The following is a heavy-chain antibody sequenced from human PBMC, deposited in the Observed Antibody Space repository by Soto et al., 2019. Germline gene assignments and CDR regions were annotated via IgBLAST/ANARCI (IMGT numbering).Heavy chain of an antibody. V-gene: IGHV1-2*04. D-gene: IGHD5-18*01. J-gene: IGHJ6*02. Sequence: QVQLVQSGAEVKKPGASVKVSCKASGYTFTGYYMHWVRQAPGQGLEWMGWINPNSGGTNYAQKFKGWVTRTRDTAISQAYMELSRLRSDDTAVYYWARDRSWIQLLGGGDYYYGMDVWGQGTTVTVSS. CDR1: GYTFTGYY. CDR2: INPNSGGT. CDR3: ARDRSWIQLLGGGDYYYGMDV.